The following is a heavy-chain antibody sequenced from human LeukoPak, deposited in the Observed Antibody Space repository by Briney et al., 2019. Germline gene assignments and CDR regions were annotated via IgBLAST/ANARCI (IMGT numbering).Heavy chain of an antibody. CDR1: GFTFRNAW. CDR3: TTDGYLRTDAFDI. J-gene: IGHJ3*02. CDR2: IKSKTDGGTT. Sequence: MTGGSLSLSCAVSGFTFRNAWMSWVRQAPGKGLEWGGRIKSKTDGGTTDYAAPVKGRFTISRDDSKNTLYLQVNSLKAEDTAVYYCTTDGYLRTDAFDIWGQGTMVTVSS. D-gene: IGHD5-18*01. V-gene: IGHV3-15*01.